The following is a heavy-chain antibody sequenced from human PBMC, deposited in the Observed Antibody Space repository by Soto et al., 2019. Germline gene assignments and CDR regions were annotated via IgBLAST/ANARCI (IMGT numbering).Heavy chain of an antibody. Sequence: WGRQAPGQGLEWMGIINPSGGSTSYAQKFQGRVTMTRDTSTSTVYMELSSLRSEDTAVYYCARGIVPAATDYYYYGMDVWGQGTTVTVSS. CDR2: INPSGGST. V-gene: IGHV1-46*01. D-gene: IGHD2-2*01. CDR3: ARGIVPAATDYYYYGMDV. J-gene: IGHJ6*02.